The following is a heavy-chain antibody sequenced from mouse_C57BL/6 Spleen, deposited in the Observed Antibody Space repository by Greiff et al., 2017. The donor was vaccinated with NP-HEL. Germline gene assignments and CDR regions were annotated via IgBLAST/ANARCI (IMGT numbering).Heavy chain of an antibody. V-gene: IGHV1-55*01. CDR2: IYPGSGST. CDR3: ARCEDSSPYGWAMDY. CDR1: GYTFTSYW. Sequence: VQLQQPGAELVKPGASVKMSCKASGYTFTSYWITWVKQRPGQGLEWVGDIYPGSGSTNYNEKFKSKDTLTVDTSSSTAYMQLSSLTSEDSAVYYCARCEDSSPYGWAMDYWGQGTSVTVSS. J-gene: IGHJ4*01. D-gene: IGHD3-2*02.